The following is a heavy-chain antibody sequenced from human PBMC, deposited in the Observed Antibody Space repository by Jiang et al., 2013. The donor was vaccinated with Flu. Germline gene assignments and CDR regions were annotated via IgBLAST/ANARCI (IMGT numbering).Heavy chain of an antibody. Sequence: GLVKPSETLSLTCAVSGYSHQQWYSGAGSAAPGRGLECIGNSIMLGVATTTRPSTVESPNQWTRPRTRFSLKLSPVTAADTAVYYCARLGGVRTSVGWIPQVIDYWGQGILAAVSS. CDR1: GYSHQQWYS. V-gene: IGHV4-38-2*01. D-gene: IGHD3-16*01. CDR3: ARLGGVRTSVGWIPQVIDY. J-gene: IGHJ4*02. CDR2: SIMLGVA.